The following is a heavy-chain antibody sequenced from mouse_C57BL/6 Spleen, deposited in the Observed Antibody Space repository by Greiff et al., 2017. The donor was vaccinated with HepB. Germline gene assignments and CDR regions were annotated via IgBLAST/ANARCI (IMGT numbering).Heavy chain of an antibody. Sequence: EVKLVESGPELVKPGASVKIPCKASGYTFTDYNMDWVKQSHGKSLEWIGDINPNNGGTIYNQKFKGKATLTVDKSSSTAYMELRSLTSEDTAVYYCARGSFPDSSGYGGFAYWGQGTLVTVSA. CDR3: ARGSFPDSSGYGGFAY. CDR2: INPNNGGT. V-gene: IGHV1-18*01. CDR1: GYTFTDYN. J-gene: IGHJ3*01. D-gene: IGHD3-2*02.